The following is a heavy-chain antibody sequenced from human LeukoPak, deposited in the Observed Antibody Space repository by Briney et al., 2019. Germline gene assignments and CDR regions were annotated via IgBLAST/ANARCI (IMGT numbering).Heavy chain of an antibody. CDR1: GFRLSDYW. J-gene: IGHJ4*02. Sequence: GGSLRLSCAASGFRLSDYWMTWVRQAAGKGLEWVGRIKSISDGGTTDYAAPVKGRFTISRDDSENTLYLQMNSLKTEDTAVYYCARYFGESGAQYYFDYWGQGTLVTVSS. V-gene: IGHV3-15*01. CDR2: IKSISDGGTT. CDR3: ARYFGESGAQYYFDY. D-gene: IGHD3-9*01.